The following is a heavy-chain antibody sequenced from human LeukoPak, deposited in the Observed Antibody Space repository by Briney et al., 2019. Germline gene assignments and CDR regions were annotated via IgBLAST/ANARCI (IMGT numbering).Heavy chain of an antibody. CDR3: AYSNYEYY. CDR2: ISWNSGSI. CDR1: GFTFDDYA. J-gene: IGHJ4*02. D-gene: IGHD4-11*01. V-gene: IGHV3-9*01. Sequence: PGGSLRLSCAASGFTFDDYAMHWVRQAPGKGLEWVSGISWNSGSIGYADSVKGRFTISRDNAKNSLYLQMNSLRAEDTALYYCAYSNYEYYWGQGTLVTVSS.